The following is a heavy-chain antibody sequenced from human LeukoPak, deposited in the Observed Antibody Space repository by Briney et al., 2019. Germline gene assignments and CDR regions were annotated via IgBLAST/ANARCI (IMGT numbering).Heavy chain of an antibody. CDR2: INPNSGGT. J-gene: IGHJ6*03. Sequence: ASVKVSCKASGYTFTGYYMHWVRQAPGQGLEWMGWINPNSGGTNYAQKFQGRVTMTRDTSISTAYMELSRLRSDDTAVYYCARGRDSSGYYSYYYYYYMDVWGKGTTVTVSS. CDR3: ARGRDSSGYYSYYYYYYMDV. CDR1: GYTFTGYY. D-gene: IGHD3-22*01. V-gene: IGHV1-2*02.